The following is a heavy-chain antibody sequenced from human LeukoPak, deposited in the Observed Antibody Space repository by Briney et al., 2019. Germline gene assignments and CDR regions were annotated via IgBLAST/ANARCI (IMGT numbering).Heavy chain of an antibody. J-gene: IGHJ4*02. CDR1: GGSFSGYY. Sequence: PSETLSLTCAVYGGSFSGYYWSWVRQPPGKGLEWIGEINHSGSTNYNPSLKSRVTISVDKSKNQFSLKLSSVTAADTAVYYCARGVYYFDYWGQGTLVTVSS. CDR3: ARGVYYFDY. CDR2: INHSGST. V-gene: IGHV4-34*01.